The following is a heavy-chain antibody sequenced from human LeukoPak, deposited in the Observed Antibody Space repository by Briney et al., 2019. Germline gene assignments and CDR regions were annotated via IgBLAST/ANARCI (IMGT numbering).Heavy chain of an antibody. Sequence: SQTLSLTCAVSGGSISSGGYSWSWIRQPPGKGLEWIGYIYHSGSTYYNPSLKSRVTISVDRSKNQFSLKLSSVAAADTAVYYCARLGYSSSSRWFDPWGQGTLVTVSS. D-gene: IGHD6-6*01. CDR1: GGSISSGGYS. CDR2: IYHSGST. J-gene: IGHJ5*02. V-gene: IGHV4-30-2*02. CDR3: ARLGYSSSSRWFDP.